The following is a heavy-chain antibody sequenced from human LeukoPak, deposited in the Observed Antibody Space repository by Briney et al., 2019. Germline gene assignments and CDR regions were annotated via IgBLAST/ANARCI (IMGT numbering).Heavy chain of an antibody. Sequence: GGSLRLSCAVSGFTFSSYGMHWVRQAPGKGLEWVAAIWYDGSKTYYADSVKGRLTISRDDSKNAVYLQMNSLRAEDTAVYYSARDPGGWSFGSWGQGTLVTVSS. J-gene: IGHJ4*02. V-gene: IGHV3-33*01. CDR2: IWYDGSKT. CDR3: ARDPGGWSFGS. D-gene: IGHD6-19*01. CDR1: GFTFSSYG.